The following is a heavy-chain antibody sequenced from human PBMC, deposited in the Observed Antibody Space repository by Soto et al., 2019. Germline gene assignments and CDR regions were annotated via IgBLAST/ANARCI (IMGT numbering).Heavy chain of an antibody. CDR2: IYYSGST. CDR3: ARQEDSSTYYRAYYLDY. Sequence: PSETLSLTCTVSGGSISNSGYYWGWIRQPPGKGLEWIGSIYYSGSTYYSPSLKSRVTISVDTSKNQFSLNLTSVTAADTAVYFCARQEDSSTYYRAYYLDYWGQGTLVTVSS. V-gene: IGHV4-39*01. J-gene: IGHJ4*02. CDR1: GGSISNSGYY. D-gene: IGHD6-19*01.